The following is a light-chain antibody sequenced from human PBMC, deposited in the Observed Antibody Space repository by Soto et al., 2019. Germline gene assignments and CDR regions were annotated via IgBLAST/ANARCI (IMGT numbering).Light chain of an antibody. CDR2: GDN. J-gene: IGLJ1*01. CDR1: TSNIGAPYD. V-gene: IGLV1-40*01. CDR3: CSYASSSSYV. Sequence: QSVLTQPPSVSGAPGQRVSISCTGSTSNIGAPYDVHWYQHLPGTAPKLLIYGDNNRPSGVPDRFSGSKSGTSASLAITRLQAEDEADYYCCSYASSSSYVFGTGTKVTVL.